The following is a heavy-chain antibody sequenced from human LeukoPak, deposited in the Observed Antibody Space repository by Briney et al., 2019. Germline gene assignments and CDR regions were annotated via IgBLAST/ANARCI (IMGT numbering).Heavy chain of an antibody. J-gene: IGHJ3*02. CDR2: ISYSGNT. CDR1: GGSINNYY. CDR3: ARDSYTGSHFEDAFDI. D-gene: IGHD1-26*01. V-gene: IGHV4-59*01. Sequence: SSETLSLTCSVSGGSINNYYWSWIRQPPGKSLEWIGHISYSGNTNYNSSLRSRVTISVDTSSNQFSLRLSSVTAADTAVYYCARDSYTGSHFEDAFDIWGQGTMVTVSS.